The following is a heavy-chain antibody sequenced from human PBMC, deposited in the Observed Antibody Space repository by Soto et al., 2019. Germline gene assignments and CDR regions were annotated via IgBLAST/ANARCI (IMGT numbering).Heavy chain of an antibody. CDR1: GGSVSSGSYY. D-gene: IGHD5-12*01. CDR2: IYYSGST. CDR3: AGAGVATIRFDY. Sequence: PSETLSLTCTVSGGSVSSGSYYWSWIRQPPGKGLEWIGYIYYSGSTNYNPSLKSRVTISVDTSKNQFSLKLSSVTAADTAVYYCAGAGVATIRFDYWGQGTLVTVSS. J-gene: IGHJ4*02. V-gene: IGHV4-61*01.